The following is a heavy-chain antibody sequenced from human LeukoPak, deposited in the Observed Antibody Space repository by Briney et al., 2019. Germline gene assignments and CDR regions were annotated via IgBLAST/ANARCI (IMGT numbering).Heavy chain of an antibody. CDR2: INPNSGGT. D-gene: IGHD6-19*01. CDR1: GYTFTGYY. J-gene: IGHJ4*02. CDR3: AKDYSSGWSEYYFDY. Sequence: ASVKVSCKASGYTFTGYYMHWVRQAPGQGLEWTGWINPNSGGTNYAQKFQGRVTMTRDTSISTAYMELSRLRSDDTAVYYCAKDYSSGWSEYYFDYWGQGTLVTVSS. V-gene: IGHV1-2*02.